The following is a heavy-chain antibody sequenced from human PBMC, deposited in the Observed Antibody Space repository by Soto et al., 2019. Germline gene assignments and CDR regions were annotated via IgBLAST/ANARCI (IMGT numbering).Heavy chain of an antibody. CDR1: GYTLTELS. CDR3: ATDSLLLGLVRGWFDP. CDR2: FDPEDGET. Sequence: QVQLVQSGAEVKKPGASVKVSCKVSGYTLTELSMHWVRQAPGKGLEWMGGFDPEDGETIYAQKFQGRVTMTEDTSIDTAYMELSSLRSEDTAVYYCATDSLLLGLVRGWFDPWGQGTLVTVSS. J-gene: IGHJ5*02. V-gene: IGHV1-24*01. D-gene: IGHD6-19*01.